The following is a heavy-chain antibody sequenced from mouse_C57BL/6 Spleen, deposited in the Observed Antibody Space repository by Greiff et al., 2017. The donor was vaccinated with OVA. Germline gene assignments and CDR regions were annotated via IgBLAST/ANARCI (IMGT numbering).Heavy chain of an antibody. CDR3: TLSPLITTVVADYYAMDY. CDR2: IDPSDSET. J-gene: IGHJ4*01. V-gene: IGHV1-52*01. D-gene: IGHD1-1*01. Sequence: QVQLQQSGAELVRPGSSVKLSCKASGYTFTSYWMHWVKQRPIQGLAWIGNIDPSDSETHYNQKFKDKATLTVDKSSSTAYMQLSSLTSEDSAVYYCTLSPLITTVVADYYAMDYWGKGTSVTVSS. CDR1: GYTFTSYW.